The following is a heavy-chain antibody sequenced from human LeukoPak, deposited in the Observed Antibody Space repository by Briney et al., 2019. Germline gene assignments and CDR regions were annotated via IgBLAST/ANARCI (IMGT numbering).Heavy chain of an antibody. CDR3: AREDLPRSPFDY. J-gene: IGHJ4*02. V-gene: IGHV1-18*01. CDR2: ISAYNGNT. Sequence: ASVKVSYKASGYTFTSYGISWVRQAPGQGLEWMGWISAYNGNTNYAQKLQGRVTMTTDTSTSTAYMELRSLRSDDTAVYYCAREDLPRSPFDYWGQGTLVTVSS. CDR1: GYTFTSYG.